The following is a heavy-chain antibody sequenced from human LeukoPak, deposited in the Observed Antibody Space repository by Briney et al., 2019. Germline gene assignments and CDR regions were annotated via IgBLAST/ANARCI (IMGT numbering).Heavy chain of an antibody. D-gene: IGHD6-13*01. J-gene: IGHJ4*02. Sequence: GSLRLSCAASGFTFSSYWMSWVRQPPGKGLEWIGSIYYSGSTYYNPSLKSRVTISVDTSKNQFFLKLSSVTAADTAVYYCAGDSSSGGDHYFDYWGQGILVTVSS. CDR3: AGDSSSGGDHYFDY. CDR2: IYYSGST. CDR1: GFTFSSYW. V-gene: IGHV4-39*01.